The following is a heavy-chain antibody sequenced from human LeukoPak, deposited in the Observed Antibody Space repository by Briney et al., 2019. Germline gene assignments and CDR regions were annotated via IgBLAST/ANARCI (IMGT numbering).Heavy chain of an antibody. Sequence: SGPTLVKPTQALTLTCTFSGFSLSTPTTAVGWVRQSPGKALEWLALIYWDDRERYNPSLRTRLTITWDTYRDRVVLAMTEMDPEDTATYYCSRGPVFDYWGQGALVTVSS. CDR2: IYWDDRE. CDR3: SRGPVFDY. V-gene: IGHV2-5*02. CDR1: GFSLSTPTTA. J-gene: IGHJ4*02.